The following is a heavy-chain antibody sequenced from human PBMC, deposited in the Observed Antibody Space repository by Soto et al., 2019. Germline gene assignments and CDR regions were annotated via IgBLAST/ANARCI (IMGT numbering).Heavy chain of an antibody. CDR2: ISGSGSGT. Sequence: GSLRLSCAASGXTFSNYAMSWVRQAPGKGLELVSTISGSGSGTYYADSVQGRFTISRDNSKKTLYVQMNSLRSEHTAVYYCAKDPAGTGTTFDPWGQGTLVTVSS. V-gene: IGHV3-23*01. CDR3: AKDPAGTGTTFDP. J-gene: IGHJ5*02. D-gene: IGHD1-7*01. CDR1: GXTFSNYA.